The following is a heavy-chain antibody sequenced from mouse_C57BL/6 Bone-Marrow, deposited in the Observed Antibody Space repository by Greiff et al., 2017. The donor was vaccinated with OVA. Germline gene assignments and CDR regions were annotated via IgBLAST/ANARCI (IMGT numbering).Heavy chain of an antibody. V-gene: IGHV1-4*01. D-gene: IGHD2-5*01. CDR3: ARSAYYSNYQYYFDY. Sequence: QVQLQQSGAELARPGASVKMSCKASGYTFTSYTMHWVKQRPGQGLEWIGYINPSSGYTKYNQKFKDKATLTADKSSSTAYMQLSSLTSEDSAVYYCARSAYYSNYQYYFDYWGQGTTLTVSS. CDR1: GYTFTSYT. J-gene: IGHJ2*01. CDR2: INPSSGYT.